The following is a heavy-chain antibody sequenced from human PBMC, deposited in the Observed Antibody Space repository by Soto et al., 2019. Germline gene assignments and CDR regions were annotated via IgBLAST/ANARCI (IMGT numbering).Heavy chain of an antibody. CDR3: VSGSFPNWSDP. Sequence: QITLKESGPPLVNPTQTLTLTCTFSGFSLSTSGVGVGWIRQPPGKALEWLALLYWNDDKRYSPSLKSRLTITKDTSKNQVVMTMSNMDPVDTATYYCVSGSFPNWSDPWGQGILVTVSS. D-gene: IGHD3-10*01. CDR1: GFSLSTSGVG. V-gene: IGHV2-5*01. CDR2: LYWNDDK. J-gene: IGHJ5*02.